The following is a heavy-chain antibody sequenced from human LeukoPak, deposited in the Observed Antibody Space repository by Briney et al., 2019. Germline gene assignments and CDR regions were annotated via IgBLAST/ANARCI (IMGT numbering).Heavy chain of an antibody. J-gene: IGHJ4*02. CDR2: ISVRSNYR. V-gene: IGHV3-21*01. Sequence: GGSLTLSCAASGYTFSDFSVNWVRQAPGKGLEWVSSISVRSNYRYYADSVRGRFTISRDDARDSLFLQMNGLRAEDTAVYFCVRLRRNNDRSGYYYYYDYWGQGTLVTVSS. CDR1: GYTFSDFS. D-gene: IGHD3-22*01. CDR3: VRLRRNNDRSGYYYYYDY.